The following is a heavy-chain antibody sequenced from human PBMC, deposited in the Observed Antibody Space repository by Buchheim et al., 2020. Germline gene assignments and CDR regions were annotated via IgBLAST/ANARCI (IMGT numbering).Heavy chain of an antibody. V-gene: IGHV3-7*01. Sequence: EVQLEESGGTVVQPGGSLRRSCAASGFSFSNSWMNWVRQAPGKGLVWVASINHDGSETYYVDSVNGRFTVSRDNVKNSLYLHMSSLRADDTAVYYCARGISTPGIDYWGQGTL. D-gene: IGHD2-15*01. CDR1: GFSFSNSW. CDR2: INHDGSET. J-gene: IGHJ4*02. CDR3: ARGISTPGIDY.